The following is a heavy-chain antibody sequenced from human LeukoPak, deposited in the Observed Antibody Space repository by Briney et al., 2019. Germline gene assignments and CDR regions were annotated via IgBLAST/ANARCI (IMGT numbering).Heavy chain of an antibody. Sequence: SETLSLTCTVSGGSISSYYWSWIRQPAGKGLEWIGRIYTSGSTNYNPSLKSRVTMSVDTSKNQFSLNLSSVSAADTAVYYCARGFIGSAAMMYFDYWGQGILVTVSS. CDR1: GGSISSYY. D-gene: IGHD2-2*01. V-gene: IGHV4-4*07. CDR2: IYTSGST. J-gene: IGHJ4*02. CDR3: ARGFIGSAAMMYFDY.